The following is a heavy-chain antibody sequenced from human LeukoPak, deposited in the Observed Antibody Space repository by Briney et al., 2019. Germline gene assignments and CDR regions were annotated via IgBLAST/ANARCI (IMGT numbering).Heavy chain of an antibody. J-gene: IGHJ2*01. CDR1: GDSISIYY. Sequence: SETLSLTCSVSGDSISIYYWSWIRQPPGKGLEWIGYINFSGKTDYNPSLKSRVTISVDTSKNQFSLKLNSVTAADTAVYYCARVLSSGWYQWQLDHWGRGTLVTVSS. CDR3: ARVLSSGWYQWQLDH. V-gene: IGHV4-59*12. CDR2: INFSGKT. D-gene: IGHD6-19*01.